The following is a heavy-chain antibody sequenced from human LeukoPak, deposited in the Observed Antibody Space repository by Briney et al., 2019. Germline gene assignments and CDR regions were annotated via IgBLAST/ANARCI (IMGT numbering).Heavy chain of an antibody. V-gene: IGHV3-23*01. J-gene: IGHJ4*02. Sequence: PGGSLRLSCVGSGFCFSTYDMGWVRQTPGKGLEWVSAISTTGGYTEDADSVKGRFTISRDNSQNTLFLQMHSLRAEDTAVYYCAKKPATIKFPFDIWGQGTLVTVSP. D-gene: IGHD5-24*01. CDR3: AKKPATIKFPFDI. CDR2: ISTTGGYT. CDR1: GFCFSTYD.